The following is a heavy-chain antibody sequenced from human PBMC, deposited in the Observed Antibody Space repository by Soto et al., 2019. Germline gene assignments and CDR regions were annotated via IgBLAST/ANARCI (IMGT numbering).Heavy chain of an antibody. CDR3: AVYSSSWYYFDY. Sequence: QVRLVQSGAEVKKPGSSVKVSCKASGGTFSSYTISWVRQAPGQGLEWMGRIIPILGIANYAQKFQGRVTITADKSTSTAYMELSSLRSEDTAVYYCAVYSSSWYYFDYWGQGTLVTVSS. CDR2: IIPILGIA. V-gene: IGHV1-69*02. D-gene: IGHD6-13*01. J-gene: IGHJ4*02. CDR1: GGTFSSYT.